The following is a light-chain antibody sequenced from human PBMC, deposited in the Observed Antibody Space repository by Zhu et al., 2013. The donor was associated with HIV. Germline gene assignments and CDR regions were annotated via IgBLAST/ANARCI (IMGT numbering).Light chain of an antibody. CDR2: DAS. Sequence: DVQMTQSPSSLSASIGDRVTITCRASQTISNWLAWLQQKPGKAPKVLIFDASSLESGVPSRFGGSGSGTEFTLTILSLQPDDFATYYCQHYTNYLWTFGQGTKVEIK. CDR3: QHYTNYLWT. CDR1: QTISNW. V-gene: IGKV1-5*01. J-gene: IGKJ1*01.